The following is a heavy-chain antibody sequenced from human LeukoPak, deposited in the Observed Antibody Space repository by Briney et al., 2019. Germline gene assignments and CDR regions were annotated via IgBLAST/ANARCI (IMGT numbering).Heavy chain of an antibody. CDR2: IYTSGST. J-gene: IGHJ6*03. V-gene: IGHV4-4*07. Sequence: SETLSLTCTVSGGSISSYYWSWIRQPAGKGLEWIGRIYTSGSTNYNPSLKSRVTISVDTSKNQFSLKLSSVTAADTAVYYCARTTEGYCRSTSCYGFHYYYYMDVWGKGTTVTISS. CDR1: GGSISSYY. D-gene: IGHD2-2*01. CDR3: ARTTEGYCRSTSCYGFHYYYYMDV.